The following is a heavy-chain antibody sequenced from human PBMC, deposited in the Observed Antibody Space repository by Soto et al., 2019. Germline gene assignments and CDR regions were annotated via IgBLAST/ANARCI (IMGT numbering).Heavy chain of an antibody. Sequence: PSETLSLTCTVSGDSIRGRSYYWRWIRQPPGRRLEWVGTPFSGSTYSNPSLKSLVSISLDTSKKQFSLKLSSVAAADTAIYYCATTRGIAVGGSFDYWGEGTLVTVSS. J-gene: IGHJ4*02. CDR1: GDSIRGRSYY. V-gene: IGHV4-39*01. CDR3: ATTRGIAVGGSFDY. D-gene: IGHD6-19*01. CDR2: PFSGST.